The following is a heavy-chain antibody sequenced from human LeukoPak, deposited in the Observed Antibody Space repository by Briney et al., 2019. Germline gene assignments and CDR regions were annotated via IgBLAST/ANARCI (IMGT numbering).Heavy chain of an antibody. CDR3: AKPKAAYYYDSSGYYLDY. CDR2: ISYDGSNK. J-gene: IGHJ4*02. Sequence: GGSLRLSCAASGFTFSSYGMHWVRQAPGKGLEWVAVISYDGSNKYYADSMKGRFTISRDNSKNTLYLQMNSLRAEDTAVYYCAKPKAAYYYDSSGYYLDYWGQGTLVTVSS. D-gene: IGHD3-22*01. V-gene: IGHV3-30*18. CDR1: GFTFSSYG.